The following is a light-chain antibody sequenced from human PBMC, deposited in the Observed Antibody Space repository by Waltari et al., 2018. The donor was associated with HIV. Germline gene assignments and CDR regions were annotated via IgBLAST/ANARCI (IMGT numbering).Light chain of an antibody. Sequence: QSVLTQPPSASGTPGQRVHIPCFGSSSNIGTNYVYWYHQLPGTAPKILIYRNNQRPSGFPDRFSGSKSGTSASLAISGLRSEDEADYYCAAWDDSLSGWVFGGGTKLTVL. CDR1: SSNIGTNY. CDR2: RNN. CDR3: AAWDDSLSGWV. V-gene: IGLV1-47*01. J-gene: IGLJ3*02.